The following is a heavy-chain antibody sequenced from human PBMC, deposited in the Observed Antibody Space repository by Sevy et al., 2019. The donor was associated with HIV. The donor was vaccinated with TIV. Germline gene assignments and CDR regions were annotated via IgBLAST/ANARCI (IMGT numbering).Heavy chain of an antibody. D-gene: IGHD2-15*01. CDR3: TTVPCSGGSCDGSYYYMDV. CDR1: GFTFSNAW. Sequence: GGSLRLSCAASGFTFSNAWMSWVRQAPGKGLEWVGRITSKTDGGTTDYAAPVKGRFTISRDDSKNTLYLQMNSLKTEDTAVYYCTTVPCSGGSCDGSYYYMDVWGNGTTVTVSS. J-gene: IGHJ6*03. CDR2: ITSKTDGGTT. V-gene: IGHV3-15*01.